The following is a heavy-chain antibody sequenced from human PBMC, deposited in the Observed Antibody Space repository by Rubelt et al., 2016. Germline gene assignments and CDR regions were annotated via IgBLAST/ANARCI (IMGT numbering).Heavy chain of an antibody. V-gene: IGHV4-39*01. CDR3: ASAAMVRGVKFDY. J-gene: IGHJ4*02. Sequence: QLQLQESGPGLVKPSETLSLTCTVSGGSISSSSYYWGWIRQPPGKGLEWIGSIYYSVCTYYNPALNGRATIPGATAKITSYPKLSSVTAADTAVYYCASAAMVRGVKFDYWGQGTLVTVSS. CDR1: GGSISSSSYY. D-gene: IGHD3-10*01. CDR2: IYYSVCT.